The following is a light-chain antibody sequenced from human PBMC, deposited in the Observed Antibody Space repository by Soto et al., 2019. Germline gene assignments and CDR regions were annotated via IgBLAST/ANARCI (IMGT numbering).Light chain of an antibody. Sequence: QSALTQPASVSGSPGQSITISCTGTSSDVGGYNYVSWYQQHPGKAPKLMLYDVSNRPSGVSNRFSVSKSGNTASLTISGLQAEDEADYYCSSHSSSSTLVVFGGGTKLTVL. J-gene: IGLJ2*01. CDR1: SSDVGGYNY. V-gene: IGLV2-14*01. CDR3: SSHSSSSTLVV. CDR2: DVS.